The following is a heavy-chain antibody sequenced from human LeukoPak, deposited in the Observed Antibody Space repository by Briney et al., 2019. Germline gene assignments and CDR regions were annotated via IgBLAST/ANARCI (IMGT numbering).Heavy chain of an antibody. CDR1: GFTFSSYF. Sequence: PGGSLRLSCAASGFTFSSYFMTWVRQAPGKGLEWVSGISGSGGDTLYADSVRGRFTISRDNSKNTLYLQMNSLRAEDTALYYCAKVPPHDHSGYSNPYWGQGTLVTVSS. J-gene: IGHJ4*02. CDR3: AKVPPHDHSGYSNPY. D-gene: IGHD3-22*01. V-gene: IGHV3-23*01. CDR2: ISGSGGDT.